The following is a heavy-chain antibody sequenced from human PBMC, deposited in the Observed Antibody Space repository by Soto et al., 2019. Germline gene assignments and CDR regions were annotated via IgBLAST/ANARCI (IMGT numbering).Heavy chain of an antibody. D-gene: IGHD4-4*01. J-gene: IGHJ4*02. CDR2: IRPDGTET. CDR3: AGWGGHDYNY. Sequence: EVQLVQSGGGLVQPGGSLRLSCVGSGFTFTDFYMNWVRQAPGKGLEWVANIRPDGTETNYVESVRGRFTTSRDNAKNSLFLQMISLRADDTALYYGAGWGGHDYNYWGQGILVTVSS. V-gene: IGHV3-7*03. CDR1: GFTFTDFY.